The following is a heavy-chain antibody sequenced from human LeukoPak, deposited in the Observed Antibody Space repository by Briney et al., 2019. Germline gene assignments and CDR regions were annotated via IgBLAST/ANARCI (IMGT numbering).Heavy chain of an antibody. J-gene: IGHJ6*03. Sequence: SVRVSRKASGGTFSSYAISWVRQAPGQGLEWMGGIIPIFGTANYAQKFQGRVTITTDESTSTAYMELSSLRSEDTAVYYCARGAPDCSGGSCYRRDYYYYMDVWGKGTPVTVSS. V-gene: IGHV1-69*05. D-gene: IGHD2-15*01. CDR3: ARGAPDCSGGSCYRRDYYYYMDV. CDR2: IIPIFGTA. CDR1: GGTFSSYA.